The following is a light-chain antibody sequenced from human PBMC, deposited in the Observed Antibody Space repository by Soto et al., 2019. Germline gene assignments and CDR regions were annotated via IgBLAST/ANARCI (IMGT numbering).Light chain of an antibody. J-gene: IGLJ2*01. V-gene: IGLV2-14*01. CDR2: EVR. CDR3: SSYTSKSSLI. Sequence: QSVLTQPASVSGSPGQSITISCAGTMRDVGAYNLVSWYQQHPGRAPQLIIYEVRNRPSGISFRFSGSKSGNTASLTSSGLQAEDEADYYCSSYTSKSSLIFGGGTKLTVL. CDR1: MRDVGAYNL.